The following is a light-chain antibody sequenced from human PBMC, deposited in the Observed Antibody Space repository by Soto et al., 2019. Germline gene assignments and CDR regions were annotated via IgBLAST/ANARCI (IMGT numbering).Light chain of an antibody. J-gene: IGLJ1*01. CDR1: SSDVGGYNY. CDR3: CSYAGSYTYV. CDR2: DVS. V-gene: IGLV2-11*01. Sequence: QSVLTQPRAVSGSPGQSVTISCTGTSSDVGGYNYVSWYQQHPGKAPKLMIYDVSKRPSGVPDRFSGSKSGNTASLTISGLQAEDEADYYRCSYAGSYTYVFGNGTTVTVL.